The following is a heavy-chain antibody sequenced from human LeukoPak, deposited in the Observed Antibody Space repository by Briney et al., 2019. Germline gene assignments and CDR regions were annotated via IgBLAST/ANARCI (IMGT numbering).Heavy chain of an antibody. D-gene: IGHD2-2*01. CDR2: ISPSGTST. J-gene: IGHJ5*02. CDR1: GYTFTNYY. Sequence: ASVKVSCKASGYTFTNYYMDWVRQAPGQGLEWMGVISPSGTSTSYAQKFQGRVTMTRDTSTSTVYMELSSLRSEDTAVYYCARSPSHTSWFDPWGQGTVVTVSS. V-gene: IGHV1-46*01. CDR3: ARSPSHTSWFDP.